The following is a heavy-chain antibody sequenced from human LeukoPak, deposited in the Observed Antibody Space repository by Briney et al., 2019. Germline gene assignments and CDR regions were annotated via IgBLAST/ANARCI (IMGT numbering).Heavy chain of an antibody. V-gene: IGHV3-7*01. D-gene: IGHD3-3*01. CDR1: GFTFSSYW. J-gene: IGHJ6*03. CDR2: IKQDGSEK. CDR3: AKDGGFLEWFSHNMDV. Sequence: PGGSLRLSCAASGFTFSSYWMSWVRQAPGKGLEWVANIKQDGSEKYYVDSVKGRFTISRDNAKNSLYLQMNSLRAEDTAVYYCAKDGGFLEWFSHNMDVWGKGTTVTVSS.